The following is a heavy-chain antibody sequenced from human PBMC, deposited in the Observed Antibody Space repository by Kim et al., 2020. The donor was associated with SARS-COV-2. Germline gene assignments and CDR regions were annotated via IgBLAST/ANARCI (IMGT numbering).Heavy chain of an antibody. CDR3: ARHSIVGAAIDY. V-gene: IGHV4-39*01. Sequence: SETLSLTFTVSGGSISSSSYYWGWIRQPPGKGLEWIGSIFYSGSTYYNPSLKSRVTISVDTSKNQFSLKLSSVTAADTAVYYCARHSIVGAAIDYWGQGTPVTVSS. CDR2: IFYSGST. D-gene: IGHD1-26*01. J-gene: IGHJ4*02. CDR1: GGSISSSSYY.